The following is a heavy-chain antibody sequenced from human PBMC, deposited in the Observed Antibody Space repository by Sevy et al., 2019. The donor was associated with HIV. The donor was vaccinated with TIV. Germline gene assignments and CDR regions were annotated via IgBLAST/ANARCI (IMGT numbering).Heavy chain of an antibody. V-gene: IGHV3-11*01. CDR2: MSTSGYDI. D-gene: IGHD3-22*01. Sequence: GGSLRLSCAASGFTLNDVYMNWIRQVPGKGLQWFSYMSTSGYDIFYADSVTGRFIMSRDNAKNSLFLQMNRLRAEDTAVYYCVRGHPHTIYYESSFDFWGPGTLVTVSS. CDR1: GFTLNDVY. J-gene: IGHJ4*02. CDR3: VRGHPHTIYYESSFDF.